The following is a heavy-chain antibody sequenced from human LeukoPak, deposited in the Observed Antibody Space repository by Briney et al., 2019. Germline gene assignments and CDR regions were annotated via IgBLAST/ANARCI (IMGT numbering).Heavy chain of an antibody. V-gene: IGHV4-59*01. CDR1: GGSISSYY. Sequence: SETLSLTCTVSGGSISSYYWSWIRQPPGKGLEWIGYIYYSGSTNYNPSLKSRVTRSVDTSKNQFSLKLSSVTAADTAVYYCARDSGTGSSFFYWGQGTRVTVSS. D-gene: IGHD1-7*01. J-gene: IGHJ4*02. CDR3: ARDSGTGSSFFY. CDR2: IYYSGST.